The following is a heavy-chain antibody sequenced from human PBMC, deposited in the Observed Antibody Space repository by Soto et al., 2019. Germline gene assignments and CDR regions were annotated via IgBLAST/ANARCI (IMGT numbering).Heavy chain of an antibody. CDR1: GFSLSTSGVG. CDR3: AHRRRSSYYDILTGYQQYYYYMDV. Sequence: SGPTLVNPTQTLTLTCTFSGFSLSTSGVGVGWIRQPPGKALEWLALIYWDDDKRYSPSLKSRLTITKDTSKNQVVLTMTNMDPVDTATYYCAHRRRSSYYDILTGYQQYYYYMDVWGKGTTVTVSS. J-gene: IGHJ6*03. V-gene: IGHV2-5*02. D-gene: IGHD3-9*01. CDR2: IYWDDDK.